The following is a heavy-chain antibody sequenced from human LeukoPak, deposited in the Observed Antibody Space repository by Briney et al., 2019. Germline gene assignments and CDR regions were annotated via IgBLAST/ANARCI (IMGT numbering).Heavy chain of an antibody. J-gene: IGHJ4*02. CDR3: ARGEDSNGYYGYYFEY. CDR1: GFTVSSNY. CDR2: IYSSGST. V-gene: IGHV3-53*01. D-gene: IGHD3-22*01. Sequence: TGGSLRLSCAASGFTVSSNYMSWVRQAPGKGLEFVSIIYSSGSTYYADSVKGRFTISRDNSKNTLHLQMNNLRVEDTAMYYCARGEDSNGYYGYYFEYWGQGTLVTVSS.